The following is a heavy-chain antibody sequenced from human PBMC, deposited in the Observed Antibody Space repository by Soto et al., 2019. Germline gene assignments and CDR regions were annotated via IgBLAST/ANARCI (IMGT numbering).Heavy chain of an antibody. CDR1: GGSISSYY. D-gene: IGHD2-15*01. V-gene: IGHV4-59*01. Sequence: PSETLSLTCTVSGGSISSYYWSWIRQPPGKGLEWIGYIYYSGSTNYNPSLKSRVTISVDTSKNQFSLKLSSVTAADTAVYYCARGGAPSLGYCSGGSFSVGFFDTWGQGTLVTVS. CDR3: ARGGAPSLGYCSGGSFSVGFFDT. J-gene: IGHJ5*02. CDR2: IYYSGST.